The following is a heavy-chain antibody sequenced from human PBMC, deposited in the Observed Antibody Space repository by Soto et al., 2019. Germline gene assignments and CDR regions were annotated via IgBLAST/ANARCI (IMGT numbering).Heavy chain of an antibody. V-gene: IGHV4-59*01. CDR2: IYYSGST. Sequence: QVQLQESGPGLVKPSETLSLTCTVSGGSINNYYWSWIRQPPGKGLEWIGYIYYSGSTNYNPALTGRVPISVDTSKTQFSLKLSSVTAADTAVYYCARRYGGNFDYWGQGTLVTVSS. CDR1: GGSINNYY. D-gene: IGHD1-26*01. J-gene: IGHJ4*02. CDR3: ARRYGGNFDY.